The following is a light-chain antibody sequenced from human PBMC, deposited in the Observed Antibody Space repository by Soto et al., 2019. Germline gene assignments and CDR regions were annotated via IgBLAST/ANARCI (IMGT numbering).Light chain of an antibody. CDR3: QQYNTWPRT. CDR2: TTS. CDR1: QTVGSN. J-gene: IGKJ1*01. Sequence: EIVMTQSPATLSVSPGERITISCRASQTVGSNLAWYQQTHGQAPRLLIYTTSSRAAGVPARFSGSGSGTEFTLTIDSLQSEDFVLYYCQQYNTWPRTFGQGTRVEIK. V-gene: IGKV3-15*01.